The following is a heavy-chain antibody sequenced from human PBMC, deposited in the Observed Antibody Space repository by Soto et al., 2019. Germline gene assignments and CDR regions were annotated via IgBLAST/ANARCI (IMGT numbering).Heavy chain of an antibody. Sequence: ASVKVSCKASGYIFNNYVLHWLRQAPGQRLEWVGWINAGNGYTKYSQKFQGRVTITRDTSATTVYMVLYSLRSEDTAMYYCARVKDPKLLKQYLGYSGQGILVTVSS. V-gene: IGHV1-3*01. D-gene: IGHD4-4*01. J-gene: IGHJ4*02. CDR3: ARVKDPKLLKQYLGY. CDR2: INAGNGYT. CDR1: GYIFNNYV.